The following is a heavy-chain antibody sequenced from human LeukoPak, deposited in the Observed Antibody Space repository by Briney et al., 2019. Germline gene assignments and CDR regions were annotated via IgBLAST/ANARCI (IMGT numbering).Heavy chain of an antibody. CDR2: INWNGGST. V-gene: IGHV3-20*04. CDR1: GFTFDDYG. J-gene: IGHJ6*03. CDR3: ARDSRSPVTLYYYYYMDV. D-gene: IGHD2-21*02. Sequence: PGGSLRLSCAASGFTFDDYGMSWVRQAPGKGLEWVSGINWNGGSTGYADSVKGRFTISRDNAKNSLYLQMNSLRAEDTALYYCARDSRSPVTLYYYYYMDVWGKGTTVTVSS.